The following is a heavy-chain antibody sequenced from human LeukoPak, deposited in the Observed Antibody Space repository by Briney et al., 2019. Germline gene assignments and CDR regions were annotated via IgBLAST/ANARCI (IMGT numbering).Heavy chain of an antibody. CDR2: IYYSGST. Sequence: PSETLSLTCTVSGGSISSYYWSWIRQPPGKGLEWIGYIYYSGSTNYNPSLKSRVTISVDTSKNQFSLKLSSVTAADTAVYYCARHGDLYYYMDVWGKGTTVTVSS. CDR1: GGSISSYY. CDR3: ARHGDLYYYMDV. J-gene: IGHJ6*03. V-gene: IGHV4-59*01. D-gene: IGHD3-10*01.